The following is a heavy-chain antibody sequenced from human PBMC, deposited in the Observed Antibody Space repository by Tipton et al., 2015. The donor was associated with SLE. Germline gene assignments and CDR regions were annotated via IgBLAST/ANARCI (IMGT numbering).Heavy chain of an antibody. Sequence: TLSLTCIVSGGSISSSSYYWGWIRQPPGKRLEWIGSIYHSGSTYYNPSLKSRVTISVDTSKNQFSLKLSSVTAADTAVYYCARVGDGDYPDYWGQGTLVTVSS. V-gene: IGHV4-39*07. CDR1: GGSISSSSYY. D-gene: IGHD3-16*01. CDR2: IYHSGST. J-gene: IGHJ4*02. CDR3: ARVGDGDYPDY.